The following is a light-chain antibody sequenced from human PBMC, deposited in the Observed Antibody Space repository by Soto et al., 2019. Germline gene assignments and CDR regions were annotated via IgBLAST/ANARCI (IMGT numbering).Light chain of an antibody. CDR2: DAS. V-gene: IGKV3-11*01. Sequence: EIVLTQSPATRSLSPWERATLSFRASQSVRSDLAWYQQKPGQAPRLLIYDASRRATGIPARFSGSGSGTDFTLTISSLEPEDFAVYYCQQLNNWPLTFGGGTKVDIK. CDR1: QSVRSD. CDR3: QQLNNWPLT. J-gene: IGKJ4*01.